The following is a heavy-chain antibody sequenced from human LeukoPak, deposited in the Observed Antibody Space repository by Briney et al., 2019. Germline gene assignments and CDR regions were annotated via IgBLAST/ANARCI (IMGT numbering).Heavy chain of an antibody. D-gene: IGHD6-6*01. V-gene: IGHV4-4*07. CDR1: GGSISSYY. J-gene: IGHJ4*02. Sequence: PSETLSLTCTVSGGSISSYYRSWIRQPAGKGLEWIGRIYTSGSTNYNPSLKSRVTMSVDTSKNQFSLKLSSVTAADTAVYYCARSQPKPYSSSSGFDYWGQGTLVTVSS. CDR3: ARSQPKPYSSSSGFDY. CDR2: IYTSGST.